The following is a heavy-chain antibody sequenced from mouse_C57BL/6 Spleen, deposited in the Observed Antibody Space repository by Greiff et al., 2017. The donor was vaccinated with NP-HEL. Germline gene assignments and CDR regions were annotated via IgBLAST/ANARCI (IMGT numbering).Heavy chain of an antibody. CDR3: ARRDYDYDVDDY. D-gene: IGHD2-4*01. CDR1: GYTFTDYN. CDR2: INPNNGGT. J-gene: IGHJ2*01. Sequence: IQLQQSGPELVKPGASVKIPCKASGYTFTDYNMDWVKQSHGKSLEWIGDINPNNGGTIYNQKFKGKATLTVDKSSSTAYMELRSLTSEDTAVYYCARRDYDYDVDDYWGQGTTLTVSS. V-gene: IGHV1-18*01.